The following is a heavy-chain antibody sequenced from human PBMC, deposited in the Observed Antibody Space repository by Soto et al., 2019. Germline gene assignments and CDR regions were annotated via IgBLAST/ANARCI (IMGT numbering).Heavy chain of an antibody. J-gene: IGHJ5*02. D-gene: IGHD2-2*01. CDR3: SSVPADHNWFDP. CDR2: IIPIFVTA. V-gene: IGHV1-69*06. Sequence: QVQLVQSGAEVKKPRSSVKVSCKASGGTFSSYAISWVRQAPGQGLEWMGGIIPIFVTANYAQKFQGRVTITADKSTSKAYMELSSRRSEDTAVYYCSSVPADHNWFDPWGPGTLVTVSS. CDR1: GGTFSSYA.